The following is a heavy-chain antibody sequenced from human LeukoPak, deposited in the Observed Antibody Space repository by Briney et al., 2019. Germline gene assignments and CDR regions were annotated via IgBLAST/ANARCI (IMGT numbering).Heavy chain of an antibody. D-gene: IGHD2-2*02. V-gene: IGHV1-8*03. CDR3: ARAPRAAIRPYYFDY. CDR1: GYTFTSYD. J-gene: IGHJ4*02. Sequence: ASVKVSCKASGYTFTSYDINWVRQATGQGLEWMGWMNPNSGNTGYAQKFQGRVTINRNTSISTAYMELSSLRSEDTAVYYCARAPRAAIRPYYFDYWGQGTLVTVSS. CDR2: MNPNSGNT.